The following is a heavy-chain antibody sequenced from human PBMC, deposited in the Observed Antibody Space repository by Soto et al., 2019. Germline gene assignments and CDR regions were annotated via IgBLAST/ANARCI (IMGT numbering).Heavy chain of an antibody. CDR2: IKSKTDGGTT. CDR3: TTVLPQAVAGTWYYYYGMDV. CDR1: GFTFSNAW. D-gene: IGHD6-19*01. J-gene: IGHJ6*02. V-gene: IGHV3-15*07. Sequence: GGSLRLSCAASGFTFSNAWMNWVRQAPGKGLEWVGRIKSKTDGGTTDYAAPVKGRFTISRDDSKNTLYLQMNSLKTEDTAVYYCTTVLPQAVAGTWYYYYGMDVWGQGTTVTVSS.